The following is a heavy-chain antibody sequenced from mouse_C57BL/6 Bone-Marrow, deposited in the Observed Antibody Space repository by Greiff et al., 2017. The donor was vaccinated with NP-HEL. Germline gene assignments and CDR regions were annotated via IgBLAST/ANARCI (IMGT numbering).Heavy chain of an antibody. Sequence: EVKVVESGPELVKPGASVKIPCKASGYTFTDYNMDWVKQSHGKSLEWIGDINPNNVGTIYNQKFKGKATLTVDKSSSTAYMELRSLTSEDTAVYYCARLWFYYAMDYWGQGTSVTVSS. V-gene: IGHV1-18*01. CDR3: ARLWFYYAMDY. J-gene: IGHJ4*01. CDR2: INPNNVGT. CDR1: GYTFTDYN. D-gene: IGHD1-1*02.